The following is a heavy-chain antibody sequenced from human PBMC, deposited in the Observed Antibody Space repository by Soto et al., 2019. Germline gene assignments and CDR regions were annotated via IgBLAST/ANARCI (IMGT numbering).Heavy chain of an antibody. CDR3: ASGGDGMELYYGMEV. CDR2: ISSDGNNR. V-gene: IGHV3-30-3*01. Sequence: GGSLRLSCAASGFTFTKYNMLLVRQSPGKGLEWVAVISSDGNNRYYADSVTGRFTISRDNSINTVYMQMNSLRAEDTAVYYCASGGDGMELYYGMEVWGQGTTVTSP. CDR1: GFTFTKYN. D-gene: IGHD1-7*01. J-gene: IGHJ6*02.